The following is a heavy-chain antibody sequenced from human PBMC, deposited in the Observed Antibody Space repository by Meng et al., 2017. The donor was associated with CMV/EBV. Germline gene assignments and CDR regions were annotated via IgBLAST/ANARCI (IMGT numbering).Heavy chain of an antibody. J-gene: IGHJ4*02. Sequence: QVQLQESGPGLVKPSETLSLTCTVSGGSISSYYWSWIRQPPGKGLEWIGEINHSGSTNYNPSLKSRVTISVDTSKNQFSLKLSSVTAADTAVYYCARGSGSSYVDYWGQGTLVTVSA. D-gene: IGHD2-21*01. CDR2: INHSGST. CDR3: ARGSGSSYVDY. CDR1: GGSISSYY. V-gene: IGHV4-59*12.